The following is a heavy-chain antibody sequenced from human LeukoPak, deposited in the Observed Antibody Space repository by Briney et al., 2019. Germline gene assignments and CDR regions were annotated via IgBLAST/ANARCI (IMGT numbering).Heavy chain of an antibody. J-gene: IGHJ5*02. D-gene: IGHD2-15*01. V-gene: IGHV3-7*01. Sequence: GXXLRLSCAASGFTFSTYYMSWVRQAPGKGLEWVANIKQDGSEKKYVESVKGRFTISRDNAKNSLYLQMTSLRAEDTAVYYCARDKRAAETPYNWFGPWGQGTLVTVSS. CDR2: IKQDGSEK. CDR3: ARDKRAAETPYNWFGP. CDR1: GFTFSTYY.